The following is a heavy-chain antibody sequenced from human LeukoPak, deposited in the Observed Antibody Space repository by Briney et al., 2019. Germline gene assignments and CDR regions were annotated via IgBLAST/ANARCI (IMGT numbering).Heavy chain of an antibody. CDR1: GGSFSGYY. CDR3: ARAPGGDYQYFDL. J-gene: IGHJ2*01. Sequence: PSETLSLTCAVYGGSFSGYYWSWIRQPPGKGLEWIGEINHSGSTNYNPSLKSRVTISVDTSKNQFSLKLSSVTAADTAVYYCARAPGGDYQYFDLWGRGTLVTVSS. D-gene: IGHD4-17*01. V-gene: IGHV4-34*01. CDR2: INHSGST.